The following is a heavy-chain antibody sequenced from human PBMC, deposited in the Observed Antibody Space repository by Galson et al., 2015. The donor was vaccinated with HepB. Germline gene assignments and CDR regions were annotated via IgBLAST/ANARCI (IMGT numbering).Heavy chain of an antibody. Sequence: SVKVSCKASGGTFSSYTISWVRQAPGQGLEWMGRIIPILGIANYAQKFQGRVTITADKSTSTAYMELSSLRSEDTAVYYCARGGTIVVVMPFDYWGQGTLVTVSS. J-gene: IGHJ4*02. D-gene: IGHD3-22*01. CDR2: IIPILGIA. V-gene: IGHV1-69*02. CDR1: GGTFSSYT. CDR3: ARGGTIVVVMPFDY.